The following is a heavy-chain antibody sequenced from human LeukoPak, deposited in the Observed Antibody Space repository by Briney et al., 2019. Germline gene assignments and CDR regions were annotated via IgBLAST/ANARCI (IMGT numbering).Heavy chain of an antibody. V-gene: IGHV3-30*18. J-gene: IGHJ4*02. Sequence: GGSLRLSCAASGFTFSSYGMHWVRQASGKGLEWVAVISYDGSNKYYADSVKGRFTNSRDNSKNTLYLRMNSLRAEDTAVYYCAKELDDYGDYWGQGTLVTVSS. D-gene: IGHD4-17*01. CDR3: AKELDDYGDY. CDR1: GFTFSSYG. CDR2: ISYDGSNK.